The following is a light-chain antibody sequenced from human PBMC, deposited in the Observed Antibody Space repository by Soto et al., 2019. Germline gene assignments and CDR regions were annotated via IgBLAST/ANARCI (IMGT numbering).Light chain of an antibody. CDR1: QSISRS. CDR3: QQYQSYFLT. CDR2: DAS. Sequence: ILLTQSPSSRSASWGDRVTIAFRASQSISRSLAWYQQKSGKAPKLLIYDASSLESGVPSRFSGSGFGTEFTLTISGLQPDDFATYYCQQYQSYFLTFGPGTKVDI. V-gene: IGKV1-5*01. J-gene: IGKJ3*01.